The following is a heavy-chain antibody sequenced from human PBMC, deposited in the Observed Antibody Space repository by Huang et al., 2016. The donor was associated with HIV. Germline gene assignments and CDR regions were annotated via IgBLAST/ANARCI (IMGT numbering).Heavy chain of an antibody. J-gene: IGHJ4*02. Sequence: QVQLVQSGAEVKKPGASVKVSCKASGYIFSTYETHWVRQAPGQRLEWMGRINAGKGNTKYSQRFQGRVTITRDTAANTAYVELSSLRSEDTGVYYCARGIAAGDYWGQGTLVTVSS. CDR2: INAGKGNT. D-gene: IGHD6-25*01. CDR1: GYIFSTYE. CDR3: ARGIAAGDY. V-gene: IGHV1-3*01.